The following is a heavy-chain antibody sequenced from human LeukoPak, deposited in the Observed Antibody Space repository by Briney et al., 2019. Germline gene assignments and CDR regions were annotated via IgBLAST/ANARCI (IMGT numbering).Heavy chain of an antibody. CDR2: INPSGGRT. D-gene: IGHD2-2*01. Sequence: GASVKVSCKASGYVFTSYYIHWMRQAPGQGLEWVGKINPSGGRTTYEQEFEDRVILTSSTTTSTAYKDLSSLRFQDTTAYYCSSDGAYQPLRYWGQGTLVTVSS. V-gene: IGHV1-46*01. J-gene: IGHJ4*02. CDR1: GYVFTSYY. CDR3: SSDGAYQPLRY.